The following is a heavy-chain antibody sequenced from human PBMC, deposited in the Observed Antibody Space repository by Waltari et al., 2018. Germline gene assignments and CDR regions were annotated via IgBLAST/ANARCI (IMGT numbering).Heavy chain of an antibody. V-gene: IGHV5-51*01. J-gene: IGHJ1*01. CDR1: GYSFTSYW. Sequence: EVQLVQSGAEVKKPGESLKISCKGSGYSFTSYWIGWVRQMPGKGLEWMGIIYPGDSDTRYSPSCQGQVTISADKSISTAYLQWSSLKASDTAMYYCARQAHSSGWYVYFQHWGQGTLVTVSS. CDR3: ARQAHSSGWYVYFQH. CDR2: IYPGDSDT. D-gene: IGHD6-19*01.